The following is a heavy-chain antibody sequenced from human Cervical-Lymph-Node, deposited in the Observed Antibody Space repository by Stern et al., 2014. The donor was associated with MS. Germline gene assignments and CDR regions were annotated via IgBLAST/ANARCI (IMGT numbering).Heavy chain of an antibody. V-gene: IGHV4-61*02. D-gene: IGHD3-10*01. CDR2: VYTSGST. Sequence: QVQLQESGPGLVKPSQTLSLTCTVSGGSFSSGNYYWSWIRQPAGKGLEWIGRVYTSGSTKYNPSLKSRVTISSDTSKNQFSRRLSSVTAADTAVYYCARMGSGTSYHHFDYWGQGSLVTVSS. CDR1: GGSFSSGNYY. J-gene: IGHJ4*02. CDR3: ARMGSGTSYHHFDY.